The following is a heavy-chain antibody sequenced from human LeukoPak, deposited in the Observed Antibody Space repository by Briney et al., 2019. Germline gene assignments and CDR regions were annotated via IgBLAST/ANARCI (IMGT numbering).Heavy chain of an antibody. Sequence: GGSLRLSCAASGFTFSDYWMMWVRQAPGKGLEWVAQIKVDGSEKYYVDSVRGRFTISRDNAKNSLDLQMNTLRIEDTAVYYCVRDATRGGDLDHWGQGTLVTVSS. J-gene: IGHJ5*02. CDR2: IKVDGSEK. CDR1: GFTFSDYW. D-gene: IGHD2-21*01. CDR3: VRDATRGGDLDH. V-gene: IGHV3-7*01.